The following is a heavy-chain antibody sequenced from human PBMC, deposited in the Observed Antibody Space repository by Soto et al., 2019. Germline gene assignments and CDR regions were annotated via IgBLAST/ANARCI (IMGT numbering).Heavy chain of an antibody. CDR1: GGTFSSYA. V-gene: IGHV1-69*13. D-gene: IGHD3-22*01. CDR2: IIPIFGTA. CDR3: ASRYCDSSGYPIPNLDAFDI. Sequence: GASVKVSCKASGGTFSSYAISWVRQAPGQGLEWMGGIIPIFGTANYAQKFQGRVTITADESTSTAYMELSSLRSEDTAVYYCASRYCDSSGYPIPNLDAFDIWGQGSMVTVSS. J-gene: IGHJ3*02.